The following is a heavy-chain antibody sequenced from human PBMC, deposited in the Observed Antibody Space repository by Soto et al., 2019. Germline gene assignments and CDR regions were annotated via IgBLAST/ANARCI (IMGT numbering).Heavy chain of an antibody. CDR1: GFSLSGDGVG. J-gene: IGHJ3*02. Sequence: QITLKESGPTLVKPTQSLTLTCTVSGFSLSGDGVGVGWIRQPPGKALEWLALIYWDDDQRYSPSLKTRLTIPKDPSKNQVVLTMTNMDPVDTATYYCAHAFGGTSWPNDAFDIWGQGTVVTVSS. CDR3: AHAFGGTSWPNDAFDI. V-gene: IGHV2-5*02. D-gene: IGHD3-3*02. CDR2: IYWDDDQ.